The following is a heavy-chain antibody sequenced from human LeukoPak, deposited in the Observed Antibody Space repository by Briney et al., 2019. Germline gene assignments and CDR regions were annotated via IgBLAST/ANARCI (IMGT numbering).Heavy chain of an antibody. Sequence: SETLSLTCTVSGGSIGSDYWTWIRQPPGKGLEYIGYIYYTGGTNYNPSLKSRVTISVDTSKDQFSLKLSSVTAADTAVYFCAKYGNSGWVIDNWGQGTLVTVSS. V-gene: IGHV4-59*08. CDR2: IYYTGGT. CDR3: AKYGNSGWVIDN. CDR1: GGSIGSDY. D-gene: IGHD6-19*01. J-gene: IGHJ4*02.